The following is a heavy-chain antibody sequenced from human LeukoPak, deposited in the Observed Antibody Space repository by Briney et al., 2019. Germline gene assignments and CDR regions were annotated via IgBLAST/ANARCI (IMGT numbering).Heavy chain of an antibody. CDR3: ARTPEGYCSSTSCYAWFDY. D-gene: IGHD2-2*01. CDR2: ISGSGGST. Sequence: AGGSLRLSCAASGFTFSTYDMHWVRQATGKGLEWVSAISGSGGSTYYADSVKGRFTISRDNSKNTLYLQMNSLRAEDTAVYYCARTPEGYCSSTSCYAWFDYWGQGTLVTVSS. CDR1: GFTFSTYD. V-gene: IGHV3-23*01. J-gene: IGHJ4*02.